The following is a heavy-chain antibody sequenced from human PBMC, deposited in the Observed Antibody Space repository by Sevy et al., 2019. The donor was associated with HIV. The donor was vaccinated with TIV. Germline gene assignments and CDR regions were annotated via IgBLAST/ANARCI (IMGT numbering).Heavy chain of an antibody. CDR3: ARAGWVVAATQFDP. Sequence: GGSLRLSCAASGFTSSSYWMHWVRQAPGKGLVWVSRINSDGSSTSYADSVKGRFTISRDNAKNTLYLQMNSLRAEDTAVYYCARAGWVVAATQFDPWGQGTLVTVSS. CDR2: INSDGSST. V-gene: IGHV3-74*01. CDR1: GFTSSSYW. J-gene: IGHJ5*02. D-gene: IGHD2-15*01.